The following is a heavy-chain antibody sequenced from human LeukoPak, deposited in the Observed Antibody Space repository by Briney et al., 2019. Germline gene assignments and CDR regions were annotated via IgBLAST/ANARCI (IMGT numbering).Heavy chain of an antibody. V-gene: IGHV4-59*01. D-gene: IGHD3-16*01. CDR2: IYYSGST. Sequence: SETLSLTCTVSGGPISSYYWSWIRQPPGKGLEWIGYIYYSGSTNYNPSLKSRVTISVDTSKNQFSLKLSSVTAADTAVYYCARALPWGAFDIWGQGTMVTVSS. CDR1: GGPISSYY. CDR3: ARALPWGAFDI. J-gene: IGHJ3*02.